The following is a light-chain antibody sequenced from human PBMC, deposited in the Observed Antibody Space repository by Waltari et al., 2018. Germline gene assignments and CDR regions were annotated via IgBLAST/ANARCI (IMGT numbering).Light chain of an antibody. V-gene: IGKV3-20*01. J-gene: IGKJ4*01. CDR2: GVS. Sequence: EVVLTQSPGILSLSPGERATLSCRASQSIRSYLAWYQQKPVQAPRLLIYGVSSRATDIADRFTGSGSGTDFTLTISRLEPEDFAVYYCQQYNSPQITFGGGTKVEIK. CDR3: QQYNSPQIT. CDR1: QSIRSY.